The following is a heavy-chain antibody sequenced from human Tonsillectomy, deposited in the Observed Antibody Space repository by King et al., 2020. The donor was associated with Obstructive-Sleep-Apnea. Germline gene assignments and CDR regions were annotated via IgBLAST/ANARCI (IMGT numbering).Heavy chain of an antibody. CDR3: ATSSEALVKMEASGPGYGGRAVRRWEGAVCCHFEN. V-gene: IGHV3-7*01. J-gene: IGHJ4*02. D-gene: IGHD1-26*01. CDR1: GFTFNSYW. CDR2: IKQDGSET. Sequence: EVQLVESGGGLVQPGGSLRLSCVASGFTFNSYWMTWVSQAPGKGLEWVANIKQDGSETYYVDSVRGRFTISRDNARNSLYLQMSNLKAEDTAVYYCATSSEALVKMEASGPGYGGRAVRRWEGAVCCHFENWCQGTLVTVAS.